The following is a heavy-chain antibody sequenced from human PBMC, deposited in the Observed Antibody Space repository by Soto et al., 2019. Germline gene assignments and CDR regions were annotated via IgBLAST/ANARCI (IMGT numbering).Heavy chain of an antibody. CDR2: IYSLGNT. CDR1: GGSISSSSYY. D-gene: IGHD3-22*01. CDR3: ARQIYDSSGYYHAY. Sequence: QMQLQESGPGLVKPSETLSLTCTVSGGSISSSSYYWGWIRQPPGQGLEWLGTIYSLGNTYYNPSLKSRVTISVDKSKSKLFLKLSSVTAPDTAVYYCARQIYDSSGYYHAYWGQGTLVTVSS. J-gene: IGHJ4*02. V-gene: IGHV4-39*01.